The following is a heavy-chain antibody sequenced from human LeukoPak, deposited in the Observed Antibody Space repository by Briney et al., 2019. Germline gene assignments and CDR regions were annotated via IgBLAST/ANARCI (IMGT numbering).Heavy chain of an antibody. D-gene: IGHD1-14*01. J-gene: IGHJ5*02. V-gene: IGHV3-23*01. CDR2: LSGSARST. Sequence: GGSLRLSCAASGFTFSSYAMSWVRQAPGKGLEWVSSLSGSARSTYYADSVKGRFTISRDNSKNTLYLQMNSLRAEDTAVYYCATDLRTPSAWDQGTLVTVSS. CDR3: ATDLRTPSA. CDR1: GFTFSSYA.